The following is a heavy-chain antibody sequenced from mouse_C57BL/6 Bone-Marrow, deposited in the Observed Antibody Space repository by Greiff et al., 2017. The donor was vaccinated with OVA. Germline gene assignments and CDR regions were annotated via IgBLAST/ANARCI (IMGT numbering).Heavy chain of an antibody. CDR1: GYSFTSYW. J-gene: IGHJ1*01. CDR2: IYPGNSDT. CDR3: TRSGFTTVVAHWYFDV. V-gene: IGHV1-5*01. Sequence: VHLQQSGTVLARPGASVKMSCKASGYSFTSYWMHWVKQRPGQGLEWIGAIYPGNSDTSYNQKFKGKAKLTAVTSASTAYMELSSLTNEDSAVYYCTRSGFTTVVAHWYFDVWGAGTTVTVSS. D-gene: IGHD1-1*01.